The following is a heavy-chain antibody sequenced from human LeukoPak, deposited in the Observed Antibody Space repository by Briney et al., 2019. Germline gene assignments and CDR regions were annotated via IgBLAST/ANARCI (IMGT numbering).Heavy chain of an antibody. CDR1: GFTFSSYG. J-gene: IGHJ5*02. CDR3: ARDPGYGFGELGPNSNWFDP. Sequence: GRSLRLSCAASGFTFSSYGMHWVRQAPGKGLEWVAVIWYDGSNKYYADSVKGRFTISRDNSKNTLYLQMNSLRAEDTAVYYCARDPGYGFGELGPNSNWFDPWGQGTLVTVSS. CDR2: IWYDGSNK. V-gene: IGHV3-33*01. D-gene: IGHD3-10*01.